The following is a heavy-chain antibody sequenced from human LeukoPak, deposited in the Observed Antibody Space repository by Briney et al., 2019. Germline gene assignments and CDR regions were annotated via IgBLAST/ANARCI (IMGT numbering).Heavy chain of an antibody. D-gene: IGHD1-26*01. CDR2: ISSSTTTTI. Sequence: PGGSLRLSCAASGFTLSSYSMNWVRQAPGKGLEWVSYISSSTTTTIYYADSVKGRFTISRDNAKNSLYLQINSLRAEDTAVFYCARSRSGSYFDYWGQGTLVTVSS. V-gene: IGHV3-48*01. CDR1: GFTLSSYS. J-gene: IGHJ4*02. CDR3: ARSRSGSYFDY.